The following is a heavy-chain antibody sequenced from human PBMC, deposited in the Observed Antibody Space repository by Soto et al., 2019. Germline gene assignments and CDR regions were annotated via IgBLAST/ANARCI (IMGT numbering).Heavy chain of an antibody. J-gene: IGHJ4*02. CDR1: GYSFPSFW. D-gene: IGHD6-19*01. V-gene: IGHV5-51*01. CDR2: IYPGDSET. Sequence: GESLKISCKVSGYSFPSFWIGWVRQMPGKGLEWLGSIYPGDSETRYSPSFQGEVTISADKSNTTAYLHWSSLRVSDTATYYCVKQHPLDSRAWHNWGQGTLVTVSS. CDR3: VKQHPLDSRAWHN.